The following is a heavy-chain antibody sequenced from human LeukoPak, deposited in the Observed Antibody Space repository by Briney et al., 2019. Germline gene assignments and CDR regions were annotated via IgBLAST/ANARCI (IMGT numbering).Heavy chain of an antibody. CDR3: ARDGVAPGIYFDS. CDR2: INSDGRST. CDR1: GFTFSSYW. J-gene: IGHJ4*02. V-gene: IGHV3-74*01. D-gene: IGHD2-2*01. Sequence: GGSLRLSCAASGFTFSSYWMHWVRQAPGKGLVWVSRINSDGRSTSYADSVKGRFTISRDNAKNSLYLQVNSLRVEDTAVYFCARDGVAPGIYFDSWGQGTLVTVSS.